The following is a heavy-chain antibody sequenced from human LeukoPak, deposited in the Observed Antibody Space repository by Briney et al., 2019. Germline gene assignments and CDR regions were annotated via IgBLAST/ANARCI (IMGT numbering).Heavy chain of an antibody. J-gene: IGHJ4*02. CDR1: GYTFTGYY. CDR3: ARGPYYYDSSGSRYFDY. CDR2: INPNSGGT. Sequence: ASVKVSCKASGYTFTGYYMHWVRQAPGQGLEWMGWINPNSGGTNYAQKFQGWVTMTRDTSISTAYMELSRLRSDDTAVYYCARGPYYYDSSGSRYFDYWGQGTLVTVSS. D-gene: IGHD3-22*01. V-gene: IGHV1-2*04.